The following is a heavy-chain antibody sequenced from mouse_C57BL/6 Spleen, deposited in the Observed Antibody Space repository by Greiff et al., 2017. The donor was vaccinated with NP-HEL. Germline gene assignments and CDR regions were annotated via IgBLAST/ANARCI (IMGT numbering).Heavy chain of an antibody. J-gene: IGHJ2*01. CDR2: INYDGSST. CDR1: GFTFSDYY. D-gene: IGHD2-1*01. V-gene: IGHV5-16*01. CDR3: ARENYYGNYVDYFDY. Sequence: DVKLVESEGGLVQPGSSMKLSCTASGFTFSDYYMAWVRPVPEKGLEWVANINYDGSSTYYLDSLKSRFIISRDNAKNILYLQMSSLKSEDTATYYCARENYYGNYVDYFDYWGQGTTLTVSS.